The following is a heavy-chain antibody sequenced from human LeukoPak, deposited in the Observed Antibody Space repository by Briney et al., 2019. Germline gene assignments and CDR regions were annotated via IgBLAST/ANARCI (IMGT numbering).Heavy chain of an antibody. CDR2: IIPIFGTA. CDR1: GGTFSSYA. CDR3: ANIGPRAVAGTHNWFDP. V-gene: IGHV1-69*05. J-gene: IGHJ5*02. D-gene: IGHD6-19*01. Sequence: AASVKVSCKASGGTFSSYAISWVRQAPGQGLEWMGGIIPIFGTANYAQEFQGRVTITTDESTSTAYMELSSLRSEDTAVYYCANIGPRAVAGTHNWFDPWGQGTLVTVSS.